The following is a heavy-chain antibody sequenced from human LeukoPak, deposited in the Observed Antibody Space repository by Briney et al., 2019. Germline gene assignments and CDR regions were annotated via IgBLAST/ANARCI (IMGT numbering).Heavy chain of an antibody. CDR1: GFTFTNYW. J-gene: IGHJ4*02. CDR2: LPPDELGI. CDR3: VGTIASRGSEY. V-gene: IGHV3-74*01. D-gene: IGHD6-6*01. Sequence: GGPLRLSCAASGFTFTNYWMHWVRQAPGMGLVWVSRLPPDELGIIYADSVKGRFTVSRDNAKNTVYLQMNNLRVDDTAMYYCVGTIASRGSEYWGQGALVTVSS.